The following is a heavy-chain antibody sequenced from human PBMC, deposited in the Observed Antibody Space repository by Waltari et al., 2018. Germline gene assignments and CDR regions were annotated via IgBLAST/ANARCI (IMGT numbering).Heavy chain of an antibody. D-gene: IGHD3-3*01. Sequence: QVQLVQSGTEVKKVGASVKVSCKASGYIFTGHFINWVRQAPEQGLEWVGRINTRNGEPDYAQKFQGRVTMTSDTPITTVYMELSSLRADDKAVYYCARDRNYDCWTGRYGMDVWGQGTTVTVSS. CDR1: GYIFTGHF. CDR3: ARDRNYDCWTGRYGMDV. CDR2: INTRNGEP. J-gene: IGHJ6*02. V-gene: IGHV1-2*06.